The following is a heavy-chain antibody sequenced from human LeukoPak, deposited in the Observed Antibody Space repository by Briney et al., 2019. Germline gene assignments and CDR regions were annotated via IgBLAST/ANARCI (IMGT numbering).Heavy chain of an antibody. D-gene: IGHD4-17*01. CDR1: GGSFSGYY. CDR3: ASDDYGDYNFGY. Sequence: SETLSLTCAVYGGSFSGYYWSWIRQPPGKGLEWIGSIYYSGSTYYNPSLKSRVTISVDTSKNQFSLKLSSVTAADTAVYYCASDDYGDYNFGYWGQGTLVTVSS. J-gene: IGHJ4*02. V-gene: IGHV4-34*01. CDR2: IYYSGST.